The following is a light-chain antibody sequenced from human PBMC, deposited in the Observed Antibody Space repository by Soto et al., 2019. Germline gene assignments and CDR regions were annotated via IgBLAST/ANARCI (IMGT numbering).Light chain of an antibody. V-gene: IGKV3-20*01. CDR2: GAS. J-gene: IGKJ1*01. Sequence: EIVLTQSPGTLSLSPGERATLSCRASQSVSSSYLAWYQQKPGQAPRLLIYGASSRATGIPDRFSGSGSGTDFTLPISRLEPEDFAVYYCQQYGSSPETLGQGTKVDIK. CDR3: QQYGSSPET. CDR1: QSVSSSY.